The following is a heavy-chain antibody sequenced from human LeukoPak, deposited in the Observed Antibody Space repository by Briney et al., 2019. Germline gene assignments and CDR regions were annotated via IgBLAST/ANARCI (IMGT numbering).Heavy chain of an antibody. Sequence: GGSLRLSCAPPGFTFSSYAMSWVGQAPGKGLEWVSSISGSGGRTYYADSVKGRFTVSTDHPTNTLYLQMNTLRAEDTAVYYCAKDVYCIGGGCHNWFDPWGQGTLVTVSS. CDR3: AKDVYCIGGGCHNWFDP. V-gene: IGHV3-23*01. J-gene: IGHJ5*02. CDR2: ISGSGGRT. D-gene: IGHD2-15*01. CDR1: GFTFSSYA.